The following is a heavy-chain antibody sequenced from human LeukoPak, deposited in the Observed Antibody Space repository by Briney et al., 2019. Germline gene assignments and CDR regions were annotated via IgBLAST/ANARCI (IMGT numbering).Heavy chain of an antibody. CDR2: INPNSGGT. CDR3: ARSMGYCSSTSCTEFDY. D-gene: IGHD2-2*01. V-gene: IGHV1-2*04. Sequence: ASVKVSCKASGYTFTGYYMHWVRQAPGQGLEWMGWINPNSGGTNYAQKFQGWVTMTRDTSISTAYMELSRLRSDDTALYYCARSMGYCSSTSCTEFDYWGQGTLVTVSS. CDR1: GYTFTGYY. J-gene: IGHJ4*02.